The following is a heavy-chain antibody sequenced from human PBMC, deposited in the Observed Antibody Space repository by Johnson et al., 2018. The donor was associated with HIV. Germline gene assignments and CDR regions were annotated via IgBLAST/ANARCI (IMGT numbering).Heavy chain of an antibody. V-gene: IGHV3-30*04. CDR3: LGVREDSSGDDPRGRVSDAFDI. CDR1: GFTFSIYA. CDR2: ISYDGSNK. Sequence: QVLLVESGGGVVQPGGSLRLSCAASGFTFSIYAMHWVRQAPGKGLEWVAVISYDGSNKYYADSVKGRFTISRDNAKNSLYLQMNSLRAEDTAVYYCLGVREDSSGDDPRGRVSDAFDIWGQGTMVTVSS. J-gene: IGHJ3*02. D-gene: IGHD3-22*01.